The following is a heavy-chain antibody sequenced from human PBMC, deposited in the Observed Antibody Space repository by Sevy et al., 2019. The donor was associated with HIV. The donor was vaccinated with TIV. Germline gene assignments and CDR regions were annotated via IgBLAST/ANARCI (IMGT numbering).Heavy chain of an antibody. CDR1: GFTFSDYA. CDR3: ARNTYYYDCTGYGAFDL. CDR2: MNWKGDNT. V-gene: IGHV3-20*04. J-gene: IGHJ3*01. Sequence: GGSLRLSCVASGFTFSDYAMSWVRQPPGKGLEWVSSMNWKGDNTGYADSLKGRFTISRDSTKNSLFLQINSLRVEDTALCYCARNTYYYDCTGYGAFDLWGQGTMVTVSS. D-gene: IGHD3-22*01.